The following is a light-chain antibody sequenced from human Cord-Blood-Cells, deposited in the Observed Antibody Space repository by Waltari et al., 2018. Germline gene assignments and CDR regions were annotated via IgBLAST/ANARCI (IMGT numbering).Light chain of an antibody. CDR2: GAS. Sequence: DIVLTQSPGTLSLSPGERATLSCRASQSVSSSYLAWEQQKPGQAPRLLIYGASSRATGIPDRFSGSGSGTDFTLTISRLEPEDFAVYYCQQYGSSPYTFGQGTKLEIK. CDR1: QSVSSSY. J-gene: IGKJ2*01. CDR3: QQYGSSPYT. V-gene: IGKV3-20*01.